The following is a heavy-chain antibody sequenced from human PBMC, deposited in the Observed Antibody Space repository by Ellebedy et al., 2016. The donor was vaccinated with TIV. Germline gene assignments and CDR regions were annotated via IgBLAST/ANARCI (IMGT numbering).Heavy chain of an antibody. CDR1: GFTFDDYG. Sequence: GESLKISCAASGFTFDDYGMSWVRQAPGKGLEWVSGINWDGGSTGYADSVKGRFTISRDNAKNSLYLQMNSLRAEDTALYYCARQEGGFDYWGQGTLVTVSS. CDR3: ARQEGGFDY. CDR2: INWDGGST. J-gene: IGHJ4*02. D-gene: IGHD3-16*01. V-gene: IGHV3-20*04.